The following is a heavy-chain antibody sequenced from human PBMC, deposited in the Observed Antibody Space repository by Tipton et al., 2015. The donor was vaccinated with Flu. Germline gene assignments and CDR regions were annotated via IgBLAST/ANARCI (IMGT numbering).Heavy chain of an antibody. V-gene: IGHV4-31*03. CDR2: IYYIGST. CDR3: ARMEWTVTPPRYFDL. J-gene: IGHJ2*01. D-gene: IGHD4-17*01. CDR1: GGPISSGGDY. Sequence: TLSLTCTVSGGPISSGGDYWSWIRQHPGKGLEWIGHIYYIGSTYYNPSLKSRVTISVDTSKNQFSLKLSSLTAADTAVYYCARMEWTVTPPRYFDLWGRGTLVTVSS.